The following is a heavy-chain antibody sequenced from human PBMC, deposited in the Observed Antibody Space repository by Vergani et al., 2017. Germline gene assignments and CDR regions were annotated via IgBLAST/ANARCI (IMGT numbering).Heavy chain of an antibody. J-gene: IGHJ6*03. CDR1: GGTFSSYA. V-gene: IGHV1-69*01. Sequence: QVQLVQSGAEVKKPGSSVKVSCKASGGTFSSYAISWVRQAPGQGLEWMGGIIPIFGTAQYAQKCQGRVTLTADESTSTAYMELRSPRSEDTAVYYCARSRCGGDCYYYYYYYMDVWGKGTTVTVSS. D-gene: IGHD2-21*02. CDR3: ARSRCGGDCYYYYYYYMDV. CDR2: IIPIFGTA.